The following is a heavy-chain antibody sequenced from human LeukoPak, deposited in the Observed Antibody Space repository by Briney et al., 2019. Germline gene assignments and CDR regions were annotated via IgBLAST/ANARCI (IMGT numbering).Heavy chain of an antibody. V-gene: IGHV3-7*01. Sequence: GGSLRLSCAASGLSFSSYNMNWLRQAPGKGLEWVANIKQDGSEKYYVDSVKGRFTISRDNAKNSLYLQMNSLRAEDTAVYYCARATVDCGGDCYSGRVYYFDYWGQGTLVTVSS. CDR3: ARATVDCGGDCYSGRVYYFDY. D-gene: IGHD2-21*02. CDR1: GLSFSSYN. CDR2: IKQDGSEK. J-gene: IGHJ4*02.